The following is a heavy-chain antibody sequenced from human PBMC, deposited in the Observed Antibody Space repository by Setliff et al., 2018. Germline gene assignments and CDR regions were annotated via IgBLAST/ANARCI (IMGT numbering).Heavy chain of an antibody. CDR3: ARDGGGDSDAFDI. CDR1: GYTLTELS. CDR2: FDPEDGET. J-gene: IGHJ3*02. D-gene: IGHD3-16*01. Sequence: ASVKVSCKVSGYTLTELSRHWVRQAPGKGLEWMGGFDPEDGETIYAQKFQGRVTMTSDTSISTAYMELGRLRSDDTAVYFCARDGGGDSDAFDIWGQGTMVTVSS. V-gene: IGHV1-24*01.